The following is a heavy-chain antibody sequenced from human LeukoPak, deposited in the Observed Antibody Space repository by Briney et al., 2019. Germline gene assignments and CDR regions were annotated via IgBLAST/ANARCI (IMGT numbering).Heavy chain of an antibody. J-gene: IGHJ4*02. CDR1: GFTFSSYA. CDR3: ASLISTSSSRFSDY. V-gene: IGHV3-23*01. CDR2: ISISGENT. D-gene: IGHD6-6*01. Sequence: PGGSLRLSCAASGFTFSSYAMSWVRQAPGKGLEWVSAISISGENTYYADSVKGRFTISRDTSRNTLYLQMHSLRAEDTAVYYCASLISTSSSRFSDYWGQGTLVTVSS.